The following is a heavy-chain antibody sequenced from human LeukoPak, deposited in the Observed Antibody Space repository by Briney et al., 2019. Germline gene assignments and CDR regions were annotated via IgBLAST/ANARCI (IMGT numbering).Heavy chain of an antibody. D-gene: IGHD3-3*01. V-gene: IGHV3-15*01. CDR3: TTGSYDFWSGYYDY. J-gene: IGHJ4*02. CDR1: GFTFSNAW. Sequence: GGSLRLSCAASGFTFSNAWMSWVRQAPGKGLEWVCRIKSKTDGGTTDYAAPVKGRFTISRDDSKNTLYLQMNSLRTEDTAVYYCTTGSYDFWSGYYDYWGQGTLVTVSS. CDR2: IKSKTDGGTT.